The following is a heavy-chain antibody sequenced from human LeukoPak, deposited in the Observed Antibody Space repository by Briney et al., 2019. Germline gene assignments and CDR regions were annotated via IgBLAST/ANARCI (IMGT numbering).Heavy chain of an antibody. D-gene: IGHD2-2*02. CDR1: GFTFSSYW. CDR3: ARDPRQSHLVYTTGDY. J-gene: IGHJ4*02. V-gene: IGHV3-7*01. CDR2: MKPDGSEN. Sequence: QPGGSLRLSCEVSGFTFSSYWMSWVRQAPGKGLEWVANMKPDGSENYYVDSVKGRFTISRDNSKNSLYLQMNSLRAEDTAVYYCARDPRQSHLVYTTGDYWGQGTLVTVSS.